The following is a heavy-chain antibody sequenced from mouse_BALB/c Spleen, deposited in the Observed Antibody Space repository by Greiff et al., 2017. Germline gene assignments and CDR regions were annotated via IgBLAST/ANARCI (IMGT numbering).Heavy chain of an antibody. J-gene: IGHJ4*01. CDR2: ISNGGGST. V-gene: IGHV5-12-2*01. CDR1: GFTFSSYT. CDR3: ARQGGYLHAMDY. D-gene: IGHD3-1*01. Sequence: EVKVVESGGGLVQPGGSLKLSCAASGFTFSSYTMSWVRQTPEKRLEWVAYISNGGGSTYYPDTVKGRFTISRDNAKNTLYLQMSSLKSEDTAMYYCARQGGYLHAMDYWGQGTSVTVSS.